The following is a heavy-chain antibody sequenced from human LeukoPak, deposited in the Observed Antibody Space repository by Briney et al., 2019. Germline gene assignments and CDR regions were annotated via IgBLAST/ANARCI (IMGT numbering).Heavy chain of an antibody. V-gene: IGHV1-2*02. CDR3: ARGYEGYCSSTSCYRLSDY. Sequence: ASVKVSCKASGYTFTGYYMHWVRQAPGQGLEWMGWINPNSGGTNYAQKFQGRVTMTRDTSISTAYMELSRLRSDDTAVYYCARGYEGYCSSTSCYRLSDYWGQGTLVTVSS. J-gene: IGHJ4*02. CDR2: INPNSGGT. D-gene: IGHD2-2*02. CDR1: GYTFTGYY.